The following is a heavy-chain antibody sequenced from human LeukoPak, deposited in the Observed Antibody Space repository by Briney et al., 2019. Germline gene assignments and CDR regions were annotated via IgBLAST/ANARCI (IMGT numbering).Heavy chain of an antibody. CDR3: ARDYYGDYALDY. CDR1: GFTFSSYS. J-gene: IGHJ4*02. D-gene: IGHD4-17*01. Sequence: GGSLRLSCAASGFTFSSYSMNWVRQAPGKGLEWVSSISSSSSYIYYADSVKGRFTISRDNAKDSLYLQMNSLRAEDTAVYYCARDYYGDYALDYWGQGTLVTVSS. CDR2: ISSSSSYI. V-gene: IGHV3-21*01.